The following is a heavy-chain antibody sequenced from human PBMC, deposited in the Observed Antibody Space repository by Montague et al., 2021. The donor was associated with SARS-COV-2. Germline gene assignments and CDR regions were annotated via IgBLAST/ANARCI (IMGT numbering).Heavy chain of an antibody. Sequence: SETLSLTCSVSGDSISSYYYNWIRQTPGKGLEWIGYAYYVPSTNRANTNSNPSLKRRVTISLDTSENQFSLKLSSVTAADTAVYCCARTWRFGQSYGLDIWGQGTMVTVSS. J-gene: IGHJ3*02. CDR3: ARTWRFGQSYGLDI. CDR1: GDSISSYY. CDR2: AYYVPSTNRANT. V-gene: IGHV4-59*01. D-gene: IGHD3-16*01.